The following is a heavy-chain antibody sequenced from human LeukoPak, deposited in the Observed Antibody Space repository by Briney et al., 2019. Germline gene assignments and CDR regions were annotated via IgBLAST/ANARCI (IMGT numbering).Heavy chain of an antibody. D-gene: IGHD2-2*01. J-gene: IGHJ2*01. V-gene: IGHV4-39*01. Sequence: PSETLSLTCTVSGGSISSSSYYWGRFRQPPGKGLEWIGSIYYSGSTYYHPSLKSRVTISVDTSKNQFSLKLSSVTAADTAVYYCARYIVVVPAAGDWYFDLWGRGTLVTVSS. CDR2: IYYSGST. CDR3: ARYIVVVPAAGDWYFDL. CDR1: GGSISSSSYY.